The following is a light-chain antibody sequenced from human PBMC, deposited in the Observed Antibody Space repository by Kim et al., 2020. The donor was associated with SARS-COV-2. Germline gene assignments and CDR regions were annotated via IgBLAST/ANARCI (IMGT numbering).Light chain of an antibody. J-gene: IGKJ5*01. CDR2: SAS. CDR1: QSVSSN. CDR3: QQYNNWPAIT. V-gene: IGKV3-15*01. Sequence: SPGERATLSCRASQSVSSNLAWYQQKPGQAPRLLIYSASTRATGIPARFSGSGSGTEFTLTISSLQSEDFAVYYGQQYNNWPAITFGQGTRLEIK.